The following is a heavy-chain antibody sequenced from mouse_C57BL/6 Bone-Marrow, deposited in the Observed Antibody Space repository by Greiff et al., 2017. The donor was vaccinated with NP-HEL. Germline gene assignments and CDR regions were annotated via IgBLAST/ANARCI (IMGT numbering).Heavy chain of an antibody. Sequence: VQLKESGAELVRPGASVKLSCTASGFNIKDDYMHWVKQRPEQGLEWIGWIDPENGDTEYASKFQGKATITADTSSNTAYLQLSSLTSEDSAVYFCARSGTYGLYWYFDVWGTGTTVTVSS. CDR1: GFNIKDDY. CDR3: ARSGTYGLYWYFDV. D-gene: IGHD5-1*01. V-gene: IGHV14-4*01. CDR2: IDPENGDT. J-gene: IGHJ1*03.